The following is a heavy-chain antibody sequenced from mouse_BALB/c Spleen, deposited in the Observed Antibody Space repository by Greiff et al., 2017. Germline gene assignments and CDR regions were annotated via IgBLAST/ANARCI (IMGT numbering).Heavy chain of an antibody. J-gene: IGHJ1*01. D-gene: IGHD1-1*01. CDR2: IWTGGGT. V-gene: IGHV2-9-2*01. CDR3: VRAITTVNWYFDV. CDR1: GFSLTSYD. Sequence: QVQLQQSGPGLVAPSQSLSITCTVSGFSLTSYDISWIRQPPGKGLEWLGVIWTGGGTNYNSAFMSRLSISKDNSKSQVFLKMNSLQTDDTAIYYCVRAITTVNWYFDVWGAGTTVTVSS.